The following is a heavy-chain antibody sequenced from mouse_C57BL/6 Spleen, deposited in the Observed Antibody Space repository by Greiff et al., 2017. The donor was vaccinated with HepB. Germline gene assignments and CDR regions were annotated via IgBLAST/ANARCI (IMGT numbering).Heavy chain of an antibody. CDR3: ARTPLYYGSSHWYFDV. CDR1: GFTFSDYG. D-gene: IGHD1-1*01. Sequence: EVKLMESGGGLVKPGGSLKLSCAASGFTFSDYGMHWVRQAPEKGLEWVAYISSGSSTIYYADTVKGRFTISRDNAKNTLFRQMTSLRSEDTAMYYCARTPLYYGSSHWYFDVWGTGTTVTVSS. V-gene: IGHV5-17*01. J-gene: IGHJ1*03. CDR2: ISSGSSTI.